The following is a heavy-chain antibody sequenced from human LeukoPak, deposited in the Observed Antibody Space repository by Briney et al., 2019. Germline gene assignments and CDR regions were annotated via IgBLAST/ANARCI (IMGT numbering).Heavy chain of an antibody. CDR3: ARDEYDYYDSSGYYYPRNYFDY. CDR2: IIPIFGTA. D-gene: IGHD3-22*01. V-gene: IGHV1-69*01. Sequence: SVKVSCKASGGTFSSYAISWVRQAPGQGLEWMGGIIPIFGTANYAQKFQGRVTITADESTSTAYMELSSLRSEDTAVYYCARDEYDYYDSSGYYYPRNYFDYWGQGTLVTVSS. J-gene: IGHJ4*02. CDR1: GGTFSSYA.